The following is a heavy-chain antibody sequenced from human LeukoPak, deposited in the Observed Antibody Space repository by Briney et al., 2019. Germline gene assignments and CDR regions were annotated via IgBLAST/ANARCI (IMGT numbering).Heavy chain of an antibody. V-gene: IGHV3-23*01. Sequence: GGSLRLSCAASGFTFSSYAMSWVRQAPGKGLEWVSAISGSGGSTYYADSVKGRFTISRDNAKNSLYLQMNSLRAEDTALYYCAKANYYDSSGWIGYWGQGTLVTVSS. CDR2: ISGSGGST. J-gene: IGHJ4*02. D-gene: IGHD3-22*01. CDR3: AKANYYDSSGWIGY. CDR1: GFTFSSYA.